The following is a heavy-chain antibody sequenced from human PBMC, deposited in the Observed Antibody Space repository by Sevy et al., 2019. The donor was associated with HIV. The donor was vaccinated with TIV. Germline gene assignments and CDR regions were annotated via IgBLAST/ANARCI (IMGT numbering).Heavy chain of an antibody. D-gene: IGHD1-26*01. Sequence: GGSLRLSCAASGFSFSAYWMNWVRQAPGKGLEWVANKKPDGRDKHMVDSAAGRLTISRDNAKNSLYLQMNSLRVEDTAMYYCAQETFGRFDSWGQGTLVTVSS. V-gene: IGHV3-7*01. J-gene: IGHJ4*02. CDR3: AQETFGRFDS. CDR2: KKPDGRDK. CDR1: GFSFSAYW.